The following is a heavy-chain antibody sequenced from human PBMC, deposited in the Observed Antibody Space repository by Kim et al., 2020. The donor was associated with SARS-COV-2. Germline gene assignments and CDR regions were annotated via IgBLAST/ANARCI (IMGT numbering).Heavy chain of an antibody. V-gene: IGHV3-21*01. Sequence: YIYYADSVKGRFTISRGNAKNSLYLQMNSLRAEDTAVYYCARGVGASIDYWGQGTLVTVSS. CDR2: YI. J-gene: IGHJ4*02. CDR3: ARGVGASIDY. D-gene: IGHD1-26*01.